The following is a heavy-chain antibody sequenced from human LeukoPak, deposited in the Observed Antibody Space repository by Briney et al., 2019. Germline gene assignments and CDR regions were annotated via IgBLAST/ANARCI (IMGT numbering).Heavy chain of an antibody. V-gene: IGHV4-34*01. J-gene: IGHJ4*02. D-gene: IGHD6-19*01. CDR2: INHSGST. CDR3: ATARRIAVAGAFDY. CDR1: GGSISNYY. Sequence: ASETLSLTCTVSGGSISNYYWSWIRQPPGKGLEWIGEINHSGSTNYNPSLKSRVTISVDTSKNQFSLKLSSVTAADTAVYYCATARRIAVAGAFDYWGQGTLVTVSS.